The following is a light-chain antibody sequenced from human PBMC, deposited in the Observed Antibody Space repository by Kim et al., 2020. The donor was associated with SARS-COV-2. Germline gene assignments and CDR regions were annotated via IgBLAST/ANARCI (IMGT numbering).Light chain of an antibody. CDR3: QSADSSGTYV. CDR1: ALPKQY. J-gene: IGLJ2*01. CDR2: KDS. V-gene: IGLV3-25*03. Sequence: VSPGQTARITCSGDALPKQYVYWYQQKPGQAPVLVIYKDSERPSGIPERFSGASSGTTVTLTISGVQAEDEADYYCQSADSSGTYVFGGGTKLTVL.